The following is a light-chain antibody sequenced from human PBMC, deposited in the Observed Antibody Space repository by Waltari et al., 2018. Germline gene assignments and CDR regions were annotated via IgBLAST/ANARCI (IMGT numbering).Light chain of an antibody. J-gene: IGKJ1*01. V-gene: IGKV1-9*01. CDR2: AAS. CDR3: QQLNSYPSWT. Sequence: IQLTQSPSPLSASVGDRLTITCRASHGISSYLAWYQQKPGKAPKLLIYAASTLQSGVPSRFSGSGSGTDFTLTISSLQPEDFATYYCQQLNSYPSWTFGQGTKVEIK. CDR1: HGISSY.